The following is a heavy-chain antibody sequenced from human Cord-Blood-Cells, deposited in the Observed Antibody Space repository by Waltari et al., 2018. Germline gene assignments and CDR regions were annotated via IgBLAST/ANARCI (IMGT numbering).Heavy chain of an antibody. J-gene: IGHJ4*02. CDR2: INHSGST. Sequence: QVQLQQWGAGLLKPSETLSLTCAVYGGSFSGYYWSWIRQPPGKGREWIGEINHSGSTNYNPSLQSRVTISGDTSKNQFSLKLSSVTAADTAVYYCASTRGFRELSVDYWGQGTLVTVSS. V-gene: IGHV4-34*01. CDR3: ASTRGFRELSVDY. CDR1: GGSFSGYY. D-gene: IGHD3-10*01.